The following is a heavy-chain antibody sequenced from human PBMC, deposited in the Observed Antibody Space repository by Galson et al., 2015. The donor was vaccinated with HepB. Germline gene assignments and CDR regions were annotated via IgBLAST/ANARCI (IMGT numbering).Heavy chain of an antibody. CDR3: ARSHGDYGMDV. D-gene: IGHD4-17*01. Sequence: SVTVSCKASGYTFTTYAISWVRQAPGQGLEWMGWISAYNGNTNSAQRFQGRVTMTTDTSTATAYMDLRSLRSDDTAVYYCARSHGDYGMDVWGQGTTVTVSS. CDR1: GYTFTTYA. J-gene: IGHJ6*02. CDR2: ISAYNGNT. V-gene: IGHV1-18*04.